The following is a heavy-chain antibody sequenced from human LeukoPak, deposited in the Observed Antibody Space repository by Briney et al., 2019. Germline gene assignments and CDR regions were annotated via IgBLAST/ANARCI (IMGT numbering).Heavy chain of an antibody. D-gene: IGHD6-13*01. V-gene: IGHV1-2*02. Sequence: SSVKVSCKASGYTFTGNYMHWVRQAPGPGIEWMGWVNPNSGGTNYAQKFQGRVTMTRETSISTAYMELSRLRSDHTAVYYCARDLIAATDIDAFDIWGQGTMVTVSS. J-gene: IGHJ3*02. CDR3: ARDLIAATDIDAFDI. CDR1: GYTFTGNY. CDR2: VNPNSGGT.